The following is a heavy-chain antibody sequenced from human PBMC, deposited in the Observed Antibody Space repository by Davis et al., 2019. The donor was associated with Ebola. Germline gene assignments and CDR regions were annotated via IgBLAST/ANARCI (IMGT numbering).Heavy chain of an antibody. CDR3: ARGINVGSSTWFDP. D-gene: IGHD1-26*01. CDR1: GDSFTSYW. Sequence: GESLKISCQGSGDSFTSYWIAWVRQMPGKGLELMGIIYPGDSDTRYSPSFQGQVTISADKSISTAYLQWSSLKASDTAMYYCARGINVGSSTWFDPWGQGTLVTVSS. V-gene: IGHV5-51*01. CDR2: IYPGDSDT. J-gene: IGHJ5*02.